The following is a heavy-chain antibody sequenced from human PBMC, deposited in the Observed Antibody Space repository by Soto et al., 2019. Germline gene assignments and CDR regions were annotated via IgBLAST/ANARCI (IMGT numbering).Heavy chain of an antibody. V-gene: IGHV3-30*18. Sequence: HPGGSLRLSCEASGFTFSKYGMQWVRQAPGKWLEWVAVISYDGYLKYYVDSVKGRFTVARDNSKNTLFLEMNSLRVEDTAVYFCAKDFKVSGSHYGTLNYYYGMDVWGQGTTVNVSS. CDR3: AKDFKVSGSHYGTLNYYYGMDV. D-gene: IGHD3-10*01. CDR2: ISYDGYLK. J-gene: IGHJ6*02. CDR1: GFTFSKYG.